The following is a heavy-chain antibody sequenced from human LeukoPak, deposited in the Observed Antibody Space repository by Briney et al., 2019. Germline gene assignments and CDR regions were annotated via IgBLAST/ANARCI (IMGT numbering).Heavy chain of an antibody. V-gene: IGHV4-38-2*02. CDR2: IYHSGST. J-gene: IGHJ4*02. D-gene: IGHD3-10*01. CDR1: GYSISSGYY. CDR3: ARSPGDSHDYDY. Sequence: SETLSLTCTVSGYSISSGYYWGWIRQPPGKGLEWIGSIYHSGSTYYNPSLKSRVTISVDTSKNQFSLKLSSVTAADTAVYYCARSPGDSHDYDYWGQGTLVTVSS.